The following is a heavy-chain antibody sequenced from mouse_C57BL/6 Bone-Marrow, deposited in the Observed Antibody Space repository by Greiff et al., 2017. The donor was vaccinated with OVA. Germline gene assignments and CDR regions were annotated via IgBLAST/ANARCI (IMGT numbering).Heavy chain of an antibody. Sequence: QVQLKESGAELVKPGASVKISCKASGYAFSSYWMNWVKQRPGKGLEWIGQIYPGDGDTNYNGKFKGKATLTADKSSSTAYMQLSSLTSEDPAFFCGARKVSGFAYWGQGPLVTVPA. V-gene: IGHV1-80*01. CDR3: ARKVSGFAY. J-gene: IGHJ3*01. CDR2: IYPGDGDT. CDR1: GYAFSSYW.